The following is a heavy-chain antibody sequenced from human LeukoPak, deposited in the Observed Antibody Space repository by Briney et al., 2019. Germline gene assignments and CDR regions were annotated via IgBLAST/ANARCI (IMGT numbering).Heavy chain of an antibody. V-gene: IGHV3-64D*06. Sequence: PGGSLRLSCSASGFTFSSYAMHWVRQAPGKGLEYVSSITSNGDTTYYTDSVKGRFTISRDNSKNTLYLQMSSLRAEDTAVYYCSKDRLGTGDYWGQGTLVSVSS. CDR1: GFTFSSYA. CDR2: ITSNGDTT. D-gene: IGHD7-27*01. J-gene: IGHJ4*02. CDR3: SKDRLGTGDY.